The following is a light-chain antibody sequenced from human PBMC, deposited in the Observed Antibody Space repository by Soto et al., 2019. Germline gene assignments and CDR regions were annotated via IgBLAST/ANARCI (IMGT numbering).Light chain of an antibody. CDR1: SSNIGAGYD. CDR2: GNK. Sequence: QSVLTQPPSVSGAPGQRVTISCTGSSSNIGAGYDVHWYQQRPGTAPTLLIYGNKNRPSGVPDRFSGSKSGTSASLAITGLQAEDEADYYCQSYDSSLSVSYVFGTGTKVTVL. J-gene: IGLJ1*01. CDR3: QSYDSSLSVSYV. V-gene: IGLV1-40*01.